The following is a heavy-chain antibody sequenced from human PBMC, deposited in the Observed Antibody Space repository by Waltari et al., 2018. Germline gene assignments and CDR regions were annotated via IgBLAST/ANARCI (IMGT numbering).Heavy chain of an antibody. Sequence: QLQLQESGSGLVKPSQTLSLTCAVSGCSISSGGYSWSWIRQPPGKGLEWIGYIYHSGSTYYNPSLKSRVTISVDRSKNQFSLKLSSVTAADTAVYYCARGDSSSVDYWGQGTLVTVSS. D-gene: IGHD6-6*01. CDR2: IYHSGST. CDR1: GCSISSGGYS. J-gene: IGHJ4*02. CDR3: ARGDSSSVDY. V-gene: IGHV4-30-2*01.